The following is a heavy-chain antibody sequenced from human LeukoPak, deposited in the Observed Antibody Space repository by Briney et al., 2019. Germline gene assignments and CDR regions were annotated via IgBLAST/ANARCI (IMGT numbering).Heavy chain of an antibody. CDR2: INPNSGGT. CDR3: ARDRGTMIVVANAFDY. V-gene: IGHV1-2*02. CDR1: GYTFTGYY. Sequence: ASVTVSCKASGYTFTGYYMHWVRQAPGQGLEWMGWINPNSGGTSYAQKFQGRVTMTRDTSISTAYMELSRLRSDDTAVYYCARDRGTMIVVANAFDYWGQGTLVTVSS. D-gene: IGHD3-22*01. J-gene: IGHJ4*02.